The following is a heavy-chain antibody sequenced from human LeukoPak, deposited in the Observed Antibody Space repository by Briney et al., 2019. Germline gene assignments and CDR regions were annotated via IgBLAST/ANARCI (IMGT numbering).Heavy chain of an antibody. CDR1: GGSISSSSYY. D-gene: IGHD2-21*02. V-gene: IGHV4-39*07. J-gene: IGHJ4*02. Sequence: SETLSLTCTVSGGSISSSSYYWGWIRQPPGKGLEWIGSIYYSGRTYYNPSLKSRVTISVDTSKNQFSLKLSSVTAADTAVYYCARDSGDCYSCRDYWGQGTLVTVSS. CDR3: ARDSGDCYSCRDY. CDR2: IYYSGRT.